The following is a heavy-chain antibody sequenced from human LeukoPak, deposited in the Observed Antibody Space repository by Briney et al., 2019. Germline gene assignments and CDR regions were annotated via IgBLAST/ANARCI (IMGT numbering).Heavy chain of an antibody. CDR2: IKQDGSEK. Sequence: GGSLRLSCAASGITFSSYWMSWVRQAPGKGLEWVANIKQDGSEKYYVDSVKGRFTISRDNAKNSLYLQMKSLRAEDTAVYYCARDPIAAAGTRGNADGMDVWGQGTTVTVSS. J-gene: IGHJ6*02. CDR3: ARDPIAAAGTRGNADGMDV. V-gene: IGHV3-7*01. D-gene: IGHD6-13*01. CDR1: GITFSSYW.